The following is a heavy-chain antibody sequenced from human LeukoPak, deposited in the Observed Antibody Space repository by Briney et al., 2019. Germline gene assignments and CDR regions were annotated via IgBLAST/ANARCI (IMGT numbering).Heavy chain of an antibody. CDR3: AKLVHDYGDYFSYYYGMDV. D-gene: IGHD4-17*01. CDR2: ISSSSSYI. CDR1: GFTFSSYS. J-gene: IGHJ6*02. V-gene: IGHV3-21*01. Sequence: PGGSLRLSCAASGFTFSSYSMNWVRQAPGKGLEWVSSISSSSSYIYYADSVKGRFTISRDNSKNTLYLQMNSLRAEDTAVYYCAKLVHDYGDYFSYYYGMDVWGQGTTVTVSS.